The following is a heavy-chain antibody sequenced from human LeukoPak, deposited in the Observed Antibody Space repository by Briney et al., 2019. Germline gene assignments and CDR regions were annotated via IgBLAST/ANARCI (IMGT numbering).Heavy chain of an antibody. J-gene: IGHJ4*02. D-gene: IGHD6-19*01. CDR2: IRQDGSEK. V-gene: IGHV3-7*01. CDR3: ARGPAAGNLLGF. CDR1: GFSFSNYW. Sequence: GGSLRLSCAASGFSFSNYWMSWVRRAPEKGLEWVANIRQDGSEKYYVDSVKGRFTISRENAKNSVSLQMNSLRAEDTAVYYCARGPAAGNLLGFWGQGTLVTVSS.